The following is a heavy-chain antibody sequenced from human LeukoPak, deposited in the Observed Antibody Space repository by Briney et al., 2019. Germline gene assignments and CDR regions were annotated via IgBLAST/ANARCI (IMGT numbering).Heavy chain of an antibody. D-gene: IGHD6-19*01. Sequence: SETLSLTCTVSGYSISSGYYWGWIRQPPGKGLEWIGSIYHSGSTYYNPSLKSRVTISVDTSKNHFSLKLSSVTAADTAVYYCARVARSGWSYYYYMDVWGNGTTVTVSS. CDR3: ARVARSGWSYYYYMDV. CDR2: IYHSGST. J-gene: IGHJ6*03. V-gene: IGHV4-38-2*02. CDR1: GYSISSGYY.